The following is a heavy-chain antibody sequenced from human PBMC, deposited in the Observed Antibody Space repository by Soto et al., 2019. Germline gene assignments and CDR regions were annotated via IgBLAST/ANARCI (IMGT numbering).Heavy chain of an antibody. CDR2: ISSSSSYI. CDR1: GFTFSSYS. V-gene: IGHV3-21*01. CDR3: ARDFTYYYYYGMDV. D-gene: IGHD3-16*01. J-gene: IGHJ6*02. Sequence: EVQLVESGGGLVKPGGSLRLSCAASGFTFSSYSMNWVRQAPGKGLEWVSSISSSSSYIYYADSEKGRFTISRDNAKNSLYLQMNSLRAEDTAVYYCARDFTYYYYYGMDVWGQGTTVTVSS.